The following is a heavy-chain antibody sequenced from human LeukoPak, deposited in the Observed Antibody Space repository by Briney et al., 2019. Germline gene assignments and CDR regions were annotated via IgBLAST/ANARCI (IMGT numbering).Heavy chain of an antibody. J-gene: IGHJ4*02. D-gene: IGHD6-13*01. CDR3: ARTPSTSETAAGSLDY. Sequence: ASVKVSCKASGYTFTGYYMHWVRQAPGQGLEWMGWISAYNGNTNYAQKLQGRVTMTTDTSTSTAYMELRSLRSDDTAVYYCARTPSTSETAAGSLDYWGQGTLVTVSS. CDR2: ISAYNGNT. CDR1: GYTFTGYY. V-gene: IGHV1-18*04.